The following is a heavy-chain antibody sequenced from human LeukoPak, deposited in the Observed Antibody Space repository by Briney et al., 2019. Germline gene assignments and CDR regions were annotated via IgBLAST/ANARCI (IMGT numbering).Heavy chain of an antibody. D-gene: IGHD3-22*01. V-gene: IGHV4-31*03. CDR3: ARLGTGYDSSGYSIGWFDP. CDR2: ISHSGST. CDR1: GGSISSGGYF. J-gene: IGHJ5*02. Sequence: PSETLSLTCTVSGGSISSGGYFWSWVRQHPGKGLEWIGYISHSGSTYYNPSLKSRVTISLDTSKDRFSLRLSSVTAADTAVYYCARLGTGYDSSGYSIGWFDPWGQGTLVTVSS.